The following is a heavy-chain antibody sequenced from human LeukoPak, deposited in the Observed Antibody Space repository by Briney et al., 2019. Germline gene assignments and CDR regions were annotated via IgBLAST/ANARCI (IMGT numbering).Heavy chain of an antibody. CDR1: GYTFTSYG. Sequence: ASVKVSCKASGYTFTSYGISWVRQAPGQGLERMGWISAYNGNTNYAQKLQGRVTMTTDTSTSTAYMELRSLRSDDTAVYYCARVRSSVYYSINDYWGPGTLVTVSS. CDR3: ARVRSSVYYSINDY. J-gene: IGHJ4*02. V-gene: IGHV1-18*01. D-gene: IGHD3-22*01. CDR2: ISAYNGNT.